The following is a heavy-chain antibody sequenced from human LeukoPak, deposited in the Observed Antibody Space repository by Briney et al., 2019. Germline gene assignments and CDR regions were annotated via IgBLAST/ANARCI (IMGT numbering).Heavy chain of an antibody. CDR2: INPSGDTT. CDR3: AREASGSYYQNDY. J-gene: IGHJ4*02. V-gene: IGHV1-46*01. D-gene: IGHD1-26*01. Sequence: ASVKVSCKASGYTFSSYYMHWVRQAPGQGLEWMGIINPSGDTTGYAQKFQGRVTMTRNTSISTAYMELSSLRSEDTAVYYCAREASGSYYQNDYWGQGTLVTVSS. CDR1: GYTFSSYY.